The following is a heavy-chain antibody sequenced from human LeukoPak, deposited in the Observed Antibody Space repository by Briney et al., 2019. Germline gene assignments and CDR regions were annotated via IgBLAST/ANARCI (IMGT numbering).Heavy chain of an antibody. J-gene: IGHJ4*02. D-gene: IGHD3-10*01. Sequence: GASVKVSCKVSGYTLTELSMHWVRQAPGKGLEGMGGFDPEDGETIYAQKFQGRVTMTENTSTDTAYMELSSLRSEDTAVYDCATGSCILRFGDNFDYWGQGTLVTVSS. CDR1: GYTLTELS. CDR2: FDPEDGET. V-gene: IGHV1-24*01. CDR3: ATGSCILRFGDNFDY.